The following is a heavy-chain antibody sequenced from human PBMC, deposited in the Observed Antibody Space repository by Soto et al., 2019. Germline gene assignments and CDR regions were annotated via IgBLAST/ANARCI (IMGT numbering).Heavy chain of an antibody. V-gene: IGHV4-34*01. J-gene: IGHJ6*02. CDR3: ARHVVVVAATPNYYYGMDV. D-gene: IGHD2-15*01. CDR1: GGSFSGYY. Sequence: PSETLSLTCAGYGGSFSGYYWSWIRQPPGKGLEWIGEINHSGSTNYNPSLKSRVTISVDTSKNQFSLKLSSVTAADTAVYYCARHVVVVAATPNYYYGMDVWGQGTTVTVSS. CDR2: INHSGST.